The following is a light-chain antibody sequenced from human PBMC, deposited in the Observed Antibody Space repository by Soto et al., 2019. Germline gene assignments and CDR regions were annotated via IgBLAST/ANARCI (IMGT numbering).Light chain of an antibody. J-gene: IGKJ5*01. CDR2: ASS. CDR3: QLYGTSPP. CDR1: QISGSNF. V-gene: IGKV3-20*01. Sequence: EIVLTQSPGTLSFSPGEIATVSFKTSQISGSNFLAWYQQKPGQAPRLLIYASSNRATGIPDRFSGSASGADFTLTIDRLEPEDFAVYYCQLYGTSPPFGQGTRLEIK.